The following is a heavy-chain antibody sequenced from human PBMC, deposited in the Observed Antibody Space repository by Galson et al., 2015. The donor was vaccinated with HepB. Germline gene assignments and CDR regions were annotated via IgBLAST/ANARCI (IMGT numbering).Heavy chain of an antibody. D-gene: IGHD2-21*02. V-gene: IGHV4-34*01. Sequence: SETLSLTCAVYGGSFSGFYWSWIRQPPGKGLEWIGEISYGGSTNYNPSLKSRVTISTDTSKNHFSLRLGSVTAADSAVYYCATDMVTKVLAYWSQGTPVTV. CDR1: GGSFSGFY. CDR3: ATDMVTKVLAY. CDR2: ISYGGST. J-gene: IGHJ4*02.